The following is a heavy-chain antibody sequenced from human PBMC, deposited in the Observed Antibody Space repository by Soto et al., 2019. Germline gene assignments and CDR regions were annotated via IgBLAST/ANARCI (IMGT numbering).Heavy chain of an antibody. D-gene: IGHD2-2*01. CDR2: IYSGGST. CDR1: GFTVSSNY. CDR3: ARGLGYCSSTSCHGYNWFDP. V-gene: IGHV3-53*04. Sequence: GGSLRLSCAASGFTVSSNYMSWVRQAPGKGLEWVSVIYSGGSTYYADSVKGRFTISRHDSKNTLYLQMNSLRAEDTAVYYCARGLGYCSSTSCHGYNWFDPWGQGTLVTVSS. J-gene: IGHJ5*02.